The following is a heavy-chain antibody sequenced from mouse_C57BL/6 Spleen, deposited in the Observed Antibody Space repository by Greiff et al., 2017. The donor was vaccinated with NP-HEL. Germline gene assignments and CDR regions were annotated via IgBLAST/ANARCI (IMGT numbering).Heavy chain of an antibody. D-gene: IGHD1-1*01. CDR2: IHPNSGST. J-gene: IGHJ4*01. CDR3: ARSPGSSYFYAMDY. CDR1: GYTFTSYW. Sequence: VQLQQPGAELVKPGASVKLSCKASGYTFTSYWMHWVKQRPGQGLEWIGMIHPNSGSTNYNEKFKSKATLTVDKSSSTAYMQLSSRTSEDSAVYYCARSPGSSYFYAMDYWGQGTSVTVSS. V-gene: IGHV1-64*01.